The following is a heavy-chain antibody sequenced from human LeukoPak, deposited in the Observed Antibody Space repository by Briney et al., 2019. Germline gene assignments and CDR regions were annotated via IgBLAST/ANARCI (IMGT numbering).Heavy chain of an antibody. Sequence: GGSLRLSCAASGFTVSSSFIYWVRQAPGKGLEWVAVISYDGSNKYYADSVKGRFTISRDNSKNTLYLQMNSLRAEDTAVYYCAKVSVWAPRDSSGYPPDYWGQGTLVTVSS. J-gene: IGHJ4*02. D-gene: IGHD3-22*01. CDR2: ISYDGSNK. V-gene: IGHV3-30*18. CDR3: AKVSVWAPRDSSGYPPDY. CDR1: GFTVSSSF.